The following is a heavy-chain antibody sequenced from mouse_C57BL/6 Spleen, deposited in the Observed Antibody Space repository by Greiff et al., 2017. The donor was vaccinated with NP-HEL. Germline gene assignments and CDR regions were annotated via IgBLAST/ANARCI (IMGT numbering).Heavy chain of an antibody. CDR1: GYTFTDYY. V-gene: IGHV1-76*01. CDR3: ARGPYYYGSSCAMDY. J-gene: IGHJ4*01. D-gene: IGHD1-1*01. Sequence: QVQLKQSGAELVRPGASVKLSCKASGYTFTDYYINWVKQRPGQGLEWIARIYPGSGNTYYNEKFKGKATLTAEKSSSTAYMQLSSLTSEDSAVYFCARGPYYYGSSCAMDYWGQGTSVTVSS. CDR2: IYPGSGNT.